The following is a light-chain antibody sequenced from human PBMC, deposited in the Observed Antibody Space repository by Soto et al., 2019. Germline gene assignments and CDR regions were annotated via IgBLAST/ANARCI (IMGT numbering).Light chain of an antibody. CDR3: QQYVSSQRT. V-gene: IGKV3-20*01. Sequence: IVLTQSPGTLSLSSGERATLSCRASQSVRSNYLAWYQQKPGQAPRLLIYGASSRATGIPDRFGGSRSGTDFTLTISILEPEDFAVYYCQQYVSSQRTFGGGTKVEIK. CDR2: GAS. CDR1: QSVRSNY. J-gene: IGKJ4*01.